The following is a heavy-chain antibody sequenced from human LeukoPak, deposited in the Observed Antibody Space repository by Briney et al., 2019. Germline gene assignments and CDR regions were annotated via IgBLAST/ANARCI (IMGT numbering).Heavy chain of an antibody. CDR3: ARADYYGSGSPNDY. J-gene: IGHJ4*02. Sequence: ASVKVSCKASGYTFTGYYMHWVRQATGQGLEWMGWMNPNSGNTGYAQKFQGRVTMTRNTSISTAYMELSSLRSEDTAVYYCARADYYGSGSPNDYWGQGTLVTVSS. D-gene: IGHD3-10*01. CDR2: MNPNSGNT. V-gene: IGHV1-8*02. CDR1: GYTFTGYY.